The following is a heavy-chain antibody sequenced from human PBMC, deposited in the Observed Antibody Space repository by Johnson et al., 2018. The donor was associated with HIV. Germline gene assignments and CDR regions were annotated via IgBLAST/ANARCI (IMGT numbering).Heavy chain of an antibody. J-gene: IGHJ3*02. CDR2: IGTAGDT. Sequence: EVQLVESGGGLVQPGGSLRLSCAASGFTVSSNYMSWVRQAPGKGLEWVSAIGTAGDTYYPGPVTGRFTISRDNAKNTLYLQMNSLRAEDTAVYYCARDQRLADVFDIWGQGTMVTVSS. V-gene: IGHV3-66*01. CDR1: GFTVSSNY. CDR3: ARDQRLADVFDI. D-gene: IGHD5-12*01.